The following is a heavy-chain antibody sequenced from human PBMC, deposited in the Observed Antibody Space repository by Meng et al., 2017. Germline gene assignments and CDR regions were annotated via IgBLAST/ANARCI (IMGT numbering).Heavy chain of an antibody. J-gene: IGHJ4*02. D-gene: IGHD1-1*01. CDR3: LDEAPRSDY. V-gene: IGHV3-74*01. CDR2: ISGDGSIT. CDR1: GFTFNNYW. Sequence: EVKLVGSGGGLVQLGGSLRLSCAASGFTFNNYWMHWVRQVPGKGLVWVSRISGDGSITNYADSVKGRFTISRDNAKNTLYLQMNSLRPEDTAVYYCLDEAPRSDYWGQGSLVTVSS.